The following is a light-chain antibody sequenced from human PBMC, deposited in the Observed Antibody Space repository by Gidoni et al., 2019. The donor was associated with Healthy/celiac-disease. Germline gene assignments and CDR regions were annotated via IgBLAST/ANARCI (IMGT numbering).Light chain of an antibody. V-gene: IGKV4-1*01. CDR3: QQYYGTPIT. Sequence: DIVMTQSPDSLAVSLGERATIHCKSSQSILYSSNNQNYLAWYQQKPGQPPKLLIYWASTRESGVPDRFSGSGSGTDFTLTISSLQAEDVAVYYCQQYYGTPITFXXXTRLEIK. CDR2: WAS. CDR1: QSILYSSNNQNY. J-gene: IGKJ5*01.